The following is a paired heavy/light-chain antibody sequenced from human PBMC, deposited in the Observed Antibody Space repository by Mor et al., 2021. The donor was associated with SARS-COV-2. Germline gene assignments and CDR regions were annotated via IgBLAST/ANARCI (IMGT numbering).Light chain of an antibody. Sequence: ETVLTQSPGTLSLSPGERATLSCRASQSVGSDYLAWYQQKPGQAPRLLIYGASRRATGTPDRFSGSGSGTDFSLTIRRLEPEDFAMYYCQQYGRSSYTFGQGTNLEI. CDR3: QQYGRSSYT. CDR2: GAS. CDR1: QSVGSDY. J-gene: IGKJ2*01. V-gene: IGKV3-20*01.
Heavy chain of an antibody. D-gene: IGHD1-26*01. CDR2: IYPGDSDT. CDR1: GYLFTKYW. J-gene: IGHJ4*02. Sequence: EVQLVQSGAEVKEPGESLKISCKASGYLFTKYWIAWVRQMPGKGLEWMGSIYPGDSDTRYNPSFEGQVTISADESITTAYLQWRSLKASDTAMYFCARRDLNVLGATYYFFEYWGQGTLVTVSS. CDR3: ARRDLNVLGATYYFFEY. V-gene: IGHV5-51*01.